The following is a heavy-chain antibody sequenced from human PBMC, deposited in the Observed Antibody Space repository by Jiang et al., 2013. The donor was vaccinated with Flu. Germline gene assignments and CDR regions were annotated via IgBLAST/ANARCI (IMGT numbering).Heavy chain of an antibody. CDR3: ARSGNIVGTPFDY. J-gene: IGHJ4*02. Sequence: TSYYMHWVRQAPGQGLEWMGIINPSGGSTSYAQKFQGRVTMTRDTSTSTVYMELSSLRSEDTAVYYCARSGNIVGTPFDYWGQGTLVTVSS. D-gene: IGHD1-26*01. V-gene: IGHV1-46*01. CDR1: TSYY. CDR2: INPSGGST.